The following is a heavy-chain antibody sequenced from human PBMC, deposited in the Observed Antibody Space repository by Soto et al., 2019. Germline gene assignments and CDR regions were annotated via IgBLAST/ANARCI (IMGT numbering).Heavy chain of an antibody. CDR1: GFTFSSYA. V-gene: IGHV3-23*01. CDR2: ISGSGGST. J-gene: IGHJ4*02. Sequence: PGGSLRLSCAASGFTFSSYAMSWVRQARGKGLEWVSAISGSGGSTYYADSVKGRFTISRDNSKNTLYLQMNSLRAEDTAVYYCAKGQTVYDSSGYPYYFDYWGQGTLVTVSS. CDR3: AKGQTVYDSSGYPYYFDY. D-gene: IGHD3-22*01.